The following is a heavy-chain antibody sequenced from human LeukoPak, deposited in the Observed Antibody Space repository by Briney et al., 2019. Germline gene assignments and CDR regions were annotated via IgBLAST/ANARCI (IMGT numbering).Heavy chain of an antibody. CDR1: GFTFSSYA. D-gene: IGHD6-13*01. Sequence: GGSLRLSCAASGFTFSSYAMSWVRQAPGKGLEWVSAISGSGGSTYYADSVKGRFTISRENAKNSFLQMNSLRAGDTAVYYCARAAYSSTWYSRYFDLWGRGTLVTVSS. V-gene: IGHV3-23*01. J-gene: IGHJ2*01. CDR2: ISGSGGST. CDR3: ARAAYSSTWYSRYFDL.